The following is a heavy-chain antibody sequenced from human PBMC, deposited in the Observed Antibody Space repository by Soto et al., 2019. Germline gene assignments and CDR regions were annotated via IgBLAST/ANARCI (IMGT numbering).Heavy chain of an antibody. CDR1: GYTFTSYA. CDR3: ASRGDYYFCYGMDV. J-gene: IGHJ6*02. D-gene: IGHD3-10*01. CDR2: INAGNGNT. V-gene: IGHV1-3*01. Sequence: QVQPVQSGAEVKKPGASVKVSCKASGYTFTSYAMHWVRQAPGQRLEWMGWINAGNGNTKYSQKFQGRVTTTRDTSASTVYIELSSPRSEDTVVYYCASRGDYYFCYGMDVWGRGTTVTVSS.